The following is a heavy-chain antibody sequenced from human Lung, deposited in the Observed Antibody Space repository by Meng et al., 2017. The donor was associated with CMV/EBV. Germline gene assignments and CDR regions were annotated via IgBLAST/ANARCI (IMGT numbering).Heavy chain of an antibody. CDR3: ARADKVRFDY. J-gene: IGHJ4*02. Sequence: QVPVEESGPGLVKLSGTLSFPCAVSGGSMSSTNWWSWVRQPPGKGLEWIGEIYHSGSTNYNPSLKSRVSISVDKSKNQFSLKLSSVTAADTAVYYCARADKVRFDYWGQGTLVTVSS. V-gene: IGHV4-4*02. CDR2: IYHSGST. CDR1: GGSMSSTNW.